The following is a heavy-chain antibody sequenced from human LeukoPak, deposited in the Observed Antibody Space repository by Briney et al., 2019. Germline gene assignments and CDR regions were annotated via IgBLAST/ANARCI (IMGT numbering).Heavy chain of an antibody. CDR2: IWYDGSNK. Sequence: GRSLRLSCAASGFTFSSYGMHWVRQAPGKGLEWVAVIWYDGSNKYYADSVKGRFTISRDNSKNTLYLQMSSLRSEDTAVYYCVKGGYYYDSSGYYDYWGQGTLVTVSS. J-gene: IGHJ4*02. D-gene: IGHD3-22*01. CDR1: GFTFSSYG. CDR3: VKGGYYYDSSGYYDY. V-gene: IGHV3-33*06.